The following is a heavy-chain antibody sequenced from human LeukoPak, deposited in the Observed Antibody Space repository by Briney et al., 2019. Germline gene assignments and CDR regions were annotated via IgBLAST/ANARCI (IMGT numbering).Heavy chain of an antibody. CDR2: ISGSGGST. V-gene: IGHV3-23*01. CDR1: GFTFSSYA. Sequence: PGGSLRLSCAASGFTFSSYAMSWVRQAPGKGLEWVSAISGSGGSTYYADSVKGRFTISRDNSKNTLYLQMNSLRAEDTAVYFCVKDVRWFGGPQSSNWGQGTLVTVSS. J-gene: IGHJ4*02. CDR3: VKDVRWFGGPQSSN. D-gene: IGHD3-10*01.